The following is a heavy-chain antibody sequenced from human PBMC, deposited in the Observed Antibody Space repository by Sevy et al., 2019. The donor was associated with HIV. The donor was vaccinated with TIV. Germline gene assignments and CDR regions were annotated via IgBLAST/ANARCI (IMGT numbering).Heavy chain of an antibody. CDR1: GYTFTNYH. CDR3: ARAPSGSQGPGQYFHH. V-gene: IGHV1-18*01. D-gene: IGHD1-26*01. Sequence: ASVKVSCKASGYTFTNYHITWVRQAPGQGLEWMGWITPNNGNTEYVQRLQGRDTMTTDTSTSTAYMELRNLKSDDTAVYYCARAPSGSQGPGQYFHHWGQGTLVTVSS. J-gene: IGHJ1*01. CDR2: ITPNNGNT.